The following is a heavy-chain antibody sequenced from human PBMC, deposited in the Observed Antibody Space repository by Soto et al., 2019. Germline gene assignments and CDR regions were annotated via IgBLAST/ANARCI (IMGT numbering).Heavy chain of an antibody. V-gene: IGHV3-33*01. CDR1: GFTFSSYG. Sequence: GGSLRLSCAASGFTFSSYGMHWVRQAPGKGLEWVAVIWYDGSNKYYADSVKGRFTISRDNSKNTLYLQMNSLRAEDTAVYYCARVPGYDIVTGYAAQGFDYWGQGTLVTVSS. D-gene: IGHD3-9*01. J-gene: IGHJ4*02. CDR2: IWYDGSNK. CDR3: ARVPGYDIVTGYAAQGFDY.